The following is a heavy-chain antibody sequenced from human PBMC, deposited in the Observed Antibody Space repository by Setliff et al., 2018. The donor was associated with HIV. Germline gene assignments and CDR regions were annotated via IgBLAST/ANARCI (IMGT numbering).Heavy chain of an antibody. D-gene: IGHD3-10*01. Sequence: SVKVSCKASGGTFSSYAISWVRQAPGQGLEWMEGIIPIFGTANYAQKFQGRVTITTDESTSTAYLELSSLRSEDTAVYYCARDNYPSGSLERYYYYMDVWGKGTTVTVSS. V-gene: IGHV1-69*05. CDR1: GGTFSSYA. J-gene: IGHJ6*03. CDR3: ARDNYPSGSLERYYYYMDV. CDR2: IIPIFGTA.